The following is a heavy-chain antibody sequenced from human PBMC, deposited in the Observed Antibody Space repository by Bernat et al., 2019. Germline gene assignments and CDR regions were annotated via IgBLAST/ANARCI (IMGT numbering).Heavy chain of an antibody. CDR2: IDWDGDK. Sequence: QVTLKESGPALVKPTQTLTLTCTFSGFSLTTRGMRVSWIRQPPGKALEWLARIDWDGDKFYSTSLKTRLTISKDTSKNQVVLAMTNVDSVDTATYYCARSTLGYTGYDFGSFDYWGQGALVTVSS. V-gene: IGHV2-70*04. CDR3: ARSTLGYTGYDFGSFDY. J-gene: IGHJ4*02. D-gene: IGHD5-12*01. CDR1: GFSLTTRGMR.